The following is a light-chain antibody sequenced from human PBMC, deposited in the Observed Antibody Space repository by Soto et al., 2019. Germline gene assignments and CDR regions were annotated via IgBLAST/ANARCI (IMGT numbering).Light chain of an antibody. Sequence: DIIRTQSPASLAVSLGERATVNCKSSQSVLYSSNNKSYLAWYQQKPGQPPKLLIYWASTRESGVPDRFSGSGSGTDFTLTISSLQAEDVAVYYCQQYYSTPQTFGQGTKVDIK. V-gene: IGKV4-1*01. CDR3: QQYYSTPQT. CDR2: WAS. J-gene: IGKJ1*01. CDR1: QSVLYSSNNKSY.